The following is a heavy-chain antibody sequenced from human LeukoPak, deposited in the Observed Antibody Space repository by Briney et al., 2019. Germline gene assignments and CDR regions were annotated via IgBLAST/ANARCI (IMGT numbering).Heavy chain of an antibody. V-gene: IGHV3-30-3*01. CDR1: GFTFSSYA. CDR2: ISHDGSNK. CDR3: AREDRDGWINDAFDI. Sequence: SGRSLRLSCAASGFTFSSYAMHWVRQAPGKGLEWVAVISHDGSNKYYADSVKGRFTISRDNSKNTLYLQMNSLRAEDTAVYYCAREDRDGWINDAFDIWGQGTMVTVSS. D-gene: IGHD5-24*01. J-gene: IGHJ3*02.